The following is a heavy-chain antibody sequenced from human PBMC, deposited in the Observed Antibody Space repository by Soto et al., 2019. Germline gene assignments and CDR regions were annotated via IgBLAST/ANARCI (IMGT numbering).Heavy chain of an antibody. Sequence: ASVKVSCKASGYTFTSYGISWVRQAPGQGLEWMGWISAYNGNTNYAQKLQGRVTMTTDTSTSTAYMELRSLRSDDTAVYYCARLCLVGYCSGGSCYCDAFDIWGQGTMVTVSS. D-gene: IGHD2-15*01. V-gene: IGHV1-18*01. CDR3: ARLCLVGYCSGGSCYCDAFDI. CDR2: ISAYNGNT. CDR1: GYTFTSYG. J-gene: IGHJ3*02.